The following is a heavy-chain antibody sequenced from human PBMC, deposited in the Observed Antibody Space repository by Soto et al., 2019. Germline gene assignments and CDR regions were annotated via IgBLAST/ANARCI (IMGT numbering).Heavy chain of an antibody. CDR2: FDPEDGET. D-gene: IGHD6-19*01. CDR3: ATDREAVAGPGLGY. V-gene: IGHV1-24*01. J-gene: IGHJ4*02. Sequence: KGLEWMGGFDPEDGETIYAQKFQGRVTMTEDTSTDTAYMELSSLRSEDTAAYYCATDREAVAGPGLGYWGQGTLVTVSS.